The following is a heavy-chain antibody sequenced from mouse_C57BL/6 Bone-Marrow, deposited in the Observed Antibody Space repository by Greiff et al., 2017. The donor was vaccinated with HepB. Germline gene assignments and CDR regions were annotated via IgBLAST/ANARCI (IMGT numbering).Heavy chain of an antibody. CDR2: IYPGDGDT. CDR3: ARSWDSWFAY. CDR1: GYAFSSYW. Sequence: VKLMESGAELVKPGASVKISCKASGYAFSSYWMNWVKQRPGKGLEWIGQIYPGDGDTNYNGKFKGKATLTADKSSSTAYMQLSSLTSEDYAVYFCARSWDSWFAYWGQGTLVTVSA. V-gene: IGHV1-80*01. J-gene: IGHJ3*01. D-gene: IGHD4-1*01.